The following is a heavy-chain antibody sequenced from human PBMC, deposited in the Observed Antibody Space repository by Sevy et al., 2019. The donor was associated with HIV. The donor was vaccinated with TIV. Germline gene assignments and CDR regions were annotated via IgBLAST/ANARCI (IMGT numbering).Heavy chain of an antibody. CDR1: GFNFRSYW. CDR2: IKHDGSEQ. J-gene: IGHJ4*02. D-gene: IGHD3-10*01. CDR3: ARERQEEDKSGAKFDY. Sequence: GGSLRLSCEVSGFNFRSYWMSWVRQAPGKGLEWVANIKHDGSEQYYLDSVKGRFTASRDNGKNSLYLQMTSLRVDDAAVYYCARERQEEDKSGAKFDYWGRGTLVTVSS. V-gene: IGHV3-7*01.